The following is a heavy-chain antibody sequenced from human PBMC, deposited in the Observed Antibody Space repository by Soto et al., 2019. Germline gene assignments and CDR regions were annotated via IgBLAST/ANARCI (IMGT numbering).Heavy chain of an antibody. CDR3: ARANPKYCGGDCYPLYYYCYGMAV. V-gene: IGHV4-34*01. CDR1: GGSFSGYY. J-gene: IGHJ6*02. Sequence: SETLSLTCAVYGGSFSGYYWSWIRQPPGKGLEWIGEINHSGSTNYNPSLKSRVTISVDTSKNQFSLKLSSVTAADTAVYYCARANPKYCGGDCYPLYYYCYGMAVWGQGTTVTVSS. CDR2: INHSGST. D-gene: IGHD2-21*02.